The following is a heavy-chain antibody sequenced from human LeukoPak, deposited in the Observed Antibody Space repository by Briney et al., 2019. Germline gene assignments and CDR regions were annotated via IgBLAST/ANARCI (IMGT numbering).Heavy chain of an antibody. CDR1: GSTFSSYW. D-gene: IGHD4/OR15-4a*01. CDR2: IYSDNT. V-gene: IGHV3-53*01. Sequence: GGSLRLSCAASGSTFSSYWMSWVRQAPGKGLEWVSFIYSDNTHYSDSVKGRFTISRDNSKNTLYLQMNSLRAEDTAVYYCARRAGAYSHPYDYWGQGTLVTVSS. J-gene: IGHJ4*02. CDR3: ARRAGAYSHPYDY.